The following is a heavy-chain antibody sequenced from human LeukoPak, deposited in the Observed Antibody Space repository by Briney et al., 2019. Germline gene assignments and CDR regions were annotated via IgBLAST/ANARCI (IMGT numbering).Heavy chain of an antibody. Sequence: SETLSLTCTVSGGSISSSSYYWGWIRQPPGKGLEWIGSIYYSGSTYSNPSLQSRVTISVDTSKNQFSLKLNSVTAADTAVYYCASFYCSGGSCYQYYSYYYMDVWGKGTTVTVSS. J-gene: IGHJ6*03. CDR1: GGSISSSSYY. CDR2: IYYSGST. V-gene: IGHV4-39*01. D-gene: IGHD2-15*01. CDR3: ASFYCSGGSCYQYYSYYYMDV.